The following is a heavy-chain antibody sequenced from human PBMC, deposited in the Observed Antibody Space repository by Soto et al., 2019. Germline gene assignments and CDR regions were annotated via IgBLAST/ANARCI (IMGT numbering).Heavy chain of an antibody. CDR2: IIPILGIA. CDR1: GGTFSSYT. D-gene: IGHD1-1*01. V-gene: IGHV1-69*02. Sequence: GASVKVSCKASGGTFSSYTISWVRQAPRQGLEWMGRIIPILGIANYAQKFQGRVTIIADKSTSTAYMELSSLRSEDTAVYYCARASSFLQLETDAFDIWGQWTMVTVSS. J-gene: IGHJ3*02. CDR3: ARASSFLQLETDAFDI.